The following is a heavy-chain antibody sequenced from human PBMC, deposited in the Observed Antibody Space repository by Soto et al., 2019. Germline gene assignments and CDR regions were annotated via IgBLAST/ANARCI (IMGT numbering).Heavy chain of an antibody. J-gene: IGHJ4*02. CDR3: AREGRYGYSSGWYELN. D-gene: IGHD6-19*01. V-gene: IGHV4-4*02. CDR1: GGSISSSNW. Sequence: QVQLQESGPGLVKPSGTLSLTCAVSGGSISSSNWWSWVRQPPGKGLEWIGEIYHSGSTNYNPSLKSRVTISVNKSKNQFSLRLSAVTAADTAVYYWAREGRYGYSSGWYELNWGQGTLVTVSS. CDR2: IYHSGST.